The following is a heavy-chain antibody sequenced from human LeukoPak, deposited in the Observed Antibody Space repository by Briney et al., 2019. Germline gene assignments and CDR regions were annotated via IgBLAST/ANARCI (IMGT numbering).Heavy chain of an antibody. CDR3: VRAHPYYDLLTHDDYYYMDV. CDR2: ITGSSSYI. V-gene: IGHV3-21*01. CDR1: GFTFSSYN. J-gene: IGHJ6*03. Sequence: GGSLRLSCAASGFTFSSYNMNWVRQAPGKGLEWVSSITGSSSYIYYADSLKGRFTISRDNANNSLYLQMSSLRAEDTAVYYCVRAHPYYDLLTHDDYYYMDVWGTGTTVTVSS. D-gene: IGHD3-9*01.